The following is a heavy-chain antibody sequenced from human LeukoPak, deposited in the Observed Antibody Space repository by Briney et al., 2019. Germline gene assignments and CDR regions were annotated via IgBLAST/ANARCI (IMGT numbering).Heavy chain of an antibody. Sequence: GGSLRLSCAASGFTFSSYAMHWVRQAPGKGLEWVAVISYDGSNKYYADSVKGRFTISRDNSKNTLYLQMNSLRAEDTAVYYCARGPEQQLTHDAFDIWGQGTMVTVSS. CDR1: GFTFSSYA. D-gene: IGHD6-13*01. CDR2: ISYDGSNK. CDR3: ARGPEQQLTHDAFDI. J-gene: IGHJ3*02. V-gene: IGHV3-30-3*01.